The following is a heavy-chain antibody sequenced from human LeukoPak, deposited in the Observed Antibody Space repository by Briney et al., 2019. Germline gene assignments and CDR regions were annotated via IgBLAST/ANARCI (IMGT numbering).Heavy chain of an antibody. D-gene: IGHD1-14*01. Sequence: SETLSLTCTVSGYSISSGYYWGWIRQPPGKGLEWIGSIYHSGSTYYNPSLKSRVTISVDTSKNQFSLKLSSVTAADTAVYYCARRAGNPYYYYYYMDVWGKGTTVTVSS. CDR3: ARRAGNPYYYYYYMDV. V-gene: IGHV4-38-2*02. CDR2: IYHSGST. J-gene: IGHJ6*03. CDR1: GYSISSGYY.